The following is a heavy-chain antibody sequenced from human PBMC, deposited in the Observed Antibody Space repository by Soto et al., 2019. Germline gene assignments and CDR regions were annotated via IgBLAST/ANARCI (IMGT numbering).Heavy chain of an antibody. D-gene: IGHD3-10*01. Sequence: QITLKESGPTLVKPTQTLTLTCTFSGFSLSTSGVGVGWIRQPPGKALEWLALIYWDDDKRYSPSLKSRLTITKDTSKNQVVLTMTNMDPVDTATYYSARLLFGLYYFDYWGQGTLVTVSS. J-gene: IGHJ4*02. CDR2: IYWDDDK. V-gene: IGHV2-5*02. CDR1: GFSLSTSGVG. CDR3: ARLLFGLYYFDY.